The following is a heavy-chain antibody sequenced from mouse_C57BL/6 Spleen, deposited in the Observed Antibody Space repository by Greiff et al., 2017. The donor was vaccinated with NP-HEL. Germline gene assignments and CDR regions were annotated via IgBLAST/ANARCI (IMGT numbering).Heavy chain of an antibody. D-gene: IGHD2-2*01. V-gene: IGHV5-4*01. CDR3: ARDDGVTTTWFAY. Sequence: EVKLVESGGGLVKPGGSLKLSCAASGFTFSSYAMSWVRQTPEKRLEWVATISDGGSYTYYPDNVKGRFTISRDNAKNNLYLQMSHLKSEDTAMYYCARDDGVTTTWFAYWGQGTLVTVSA. CDR2: ISDGGSYT. J-gene: IGHJ3*01. CDR1: GFTFSSYA.